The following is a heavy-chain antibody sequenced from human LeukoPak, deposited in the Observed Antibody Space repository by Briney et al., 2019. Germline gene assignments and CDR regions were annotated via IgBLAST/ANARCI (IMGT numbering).Heavy chain of an antibody. D-gene: IGHD2-15*01. Sequence: ASVKVSCKASGYTFTSYDINWVRQATGQGREWRGWMNPNSGNTGYAHKFQGRVTMTRNTSISTAYMELSSLRSEDTAVYYCARSSGNRYCSGGSCYGQSYYYYGMDVWGQGTTVTVSS. CDR3: ARSSGNRYCSGGSCYGQSYYYYGMDV. V-gene: IGHV1-8*01. J-gene: IGHJ6*01. CDR1: GYTFTSYD. CDR2: MNPNSGNT.